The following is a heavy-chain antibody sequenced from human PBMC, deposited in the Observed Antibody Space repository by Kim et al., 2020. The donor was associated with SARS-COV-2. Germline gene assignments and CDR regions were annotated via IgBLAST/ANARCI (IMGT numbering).Heavy chain of an antibody. CDR3: ARVGYPTHVGDY. Sequence: YYADSVKGRFTISRDNAKNSLYLQMNSLRDEDTAVYYCARVGYPTHVGDYWGQGTLVTVSS. V-gene: IGHV3-48*02. J-gene: IGHJ4*02. D-gene: IGHD1-26*01.